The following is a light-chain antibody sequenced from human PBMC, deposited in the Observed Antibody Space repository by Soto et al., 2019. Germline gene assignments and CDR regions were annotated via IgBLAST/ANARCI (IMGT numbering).Light chain of an antibody. Sequence: QSALTQPPSVSGAPGQRVTISCTGSSSNIGAGHDVHWYQQFPGTAPQLLIFGNNNRPSGVPDRFSGSKSGTSASLAITGLQAEDEADFYCQSYDSSLSAYVFGTGTKVTVL. J-gene: IGLJ1*01. CDR1: SSNIGAGHD. CDR2: GNN. V-gene: IGLV1-40*01. CDR3: QSYDSSLSAYV.